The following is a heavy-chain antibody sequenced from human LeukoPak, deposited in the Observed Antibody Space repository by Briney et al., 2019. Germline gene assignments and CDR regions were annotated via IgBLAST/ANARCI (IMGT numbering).Heavy chain of an antibody. D-gene: IGHD6-13*01. CDR2: IYSGGST. J-gene: IGHJ6*03. V-gene: IGHV3-66*01. Sequence: GGSLRLSCAASEFSVGSNYMTWVRQAPGKGLEWVSLIYSGGSTYYADSVKGRFTISRDNSKNTLYLQMNSLRAEDTAVYYCASMLSSCSSFSLYYYMDVWGKGTTVTVSS. CDR3: ASMLSSCSSFSLYYYMDV. CDR1: EFSVGSNY.